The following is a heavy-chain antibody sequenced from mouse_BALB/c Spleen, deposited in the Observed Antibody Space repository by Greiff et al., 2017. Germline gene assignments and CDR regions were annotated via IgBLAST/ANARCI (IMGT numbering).Heavy chain of an antibody. CDR1: GYSITSGYS. J-gene: IGHJ4*01. Sequence: ESGPGLVKPSQSLSLTCSVTGYSITSGYSWNWIRQFPGNQLECMGYISYDGSNNYNPSLKNRISITRDTSKNQFFLKLNSVTTEDTATYYCARVLYGTYAMDYWGQGTSVTVSS. V-gene: IGHV3-6*02. CDR2: ISYDGSN. CDR3: ARVLYGTYAMDY. D-gene: IGHD2-1*01.